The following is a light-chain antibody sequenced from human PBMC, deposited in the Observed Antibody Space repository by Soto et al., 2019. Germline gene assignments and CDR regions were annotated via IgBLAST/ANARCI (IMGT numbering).Light chain of an antibody. V-gene: IGLV2-23*01. CDR3: CSYAGSRV. J-gene: IGLJ3*02. CDR1: SSDVGSYNL. CDR2: EGS. Sequence: QSALTQPASVSGSPGQSITISCTGTSSDVGSYNLVSWYQQHPGKAPKLMIYEGSKRPAGVSNRFSGSKSGNTASLTISGLQAEDEADYYCCSYAGSRVFGGGTSSPS.